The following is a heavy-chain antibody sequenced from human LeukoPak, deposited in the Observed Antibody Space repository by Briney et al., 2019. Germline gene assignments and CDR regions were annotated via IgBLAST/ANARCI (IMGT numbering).Heavy chain of an antibody. D-gene: IGHD2-21*01. V-gene: IGHV4-59*01. CDR3: ARESVVIRYFDY. Sequence: SETLSLTCTVSGGSISSYYWSWIRQPPGKGLEWIGYTYYSGSTNYNPSLKSRVTISVDTSKNQFSLKLSSVTAADTAVYYCARESVVIRYFDYWGQGTLVTVSS. CDR2: TYYSGST. CDR1: GGSISSYY. J-gene: IGHJ4*02.